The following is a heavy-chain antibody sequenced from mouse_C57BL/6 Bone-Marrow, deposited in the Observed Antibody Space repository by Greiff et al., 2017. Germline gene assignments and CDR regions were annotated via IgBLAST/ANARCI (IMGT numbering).Heavy chain of an antibody. CDR1: GYTFTDYW. V-gene: IGHV1-63*01. CDR2: IYPGGGYT. Sequence: VQLQQSGAELVRPGASVKMSCKASGYTFTDYWIGWAKQRPGQGLEWIGDIYPGGGYTNYNEKFKGKATLTADKSSSTAYMQFSSLTSEDSAIYYCARGYYFTDGGQGTTLTVSS. CDR3: ARGYYFTD. J-gene: IGHJ2*01. D-gene: IGHD1-1*01.